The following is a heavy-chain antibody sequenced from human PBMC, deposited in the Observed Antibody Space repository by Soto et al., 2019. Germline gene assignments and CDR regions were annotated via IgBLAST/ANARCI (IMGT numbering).Heavy chain of an antibody. Sequence: SGGSPRLSCAASGFTFSTYNMNWVRQAPGKGLEWVSYISDSRSTKHYADSVKGRFTISRDNAKNSLYLQMNSLRAEDTAVYYCARHYCSGGSCLFGPWGQGTLVTVSS. CDR3: ARHYCSGGSCLFGP. D-gene: IGHD2-15*01. CDR2: ISDSRSTK. CDR1: GFTFSTYN. J-gene: IGHJ5*02. V-gene: IGHV3-48*04.